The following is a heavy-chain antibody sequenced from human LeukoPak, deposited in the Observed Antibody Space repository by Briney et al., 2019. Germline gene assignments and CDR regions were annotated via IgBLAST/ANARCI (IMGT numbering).Heavy chain of an antibody. CDR3: ARTRENSGYDYFDS. D-gene: IGHD5-12*01. Sequence: ASVKVSCKASGYTFTDYYLYWVRQAPGQGLECMGWLNPNIGATKYAQKFQGRVTMTRDTSINTAYMELRGLSPDDTAIYYCARTRENSGYDYFDSWGQGTLVTVSS. CDR1: GYTFTDYY. V-gene: IGHV1-2*02. CDR2: LNPNIGAT. J-gene: IGHJ4*02.